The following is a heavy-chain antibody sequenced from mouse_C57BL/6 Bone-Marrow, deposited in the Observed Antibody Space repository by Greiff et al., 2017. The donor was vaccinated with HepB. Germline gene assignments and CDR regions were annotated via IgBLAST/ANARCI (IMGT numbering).Heavy chain of an antibody. D-gene: IGHD2-3*01. Sequence: VQLKQSGGDLVKPGGSLKLSCAASGFTFSSYGMSWVRQTPDKRLEWVATISSGGSYTYYPDSVKGRFTISRDNAKNTLYLQMSSLKSEDTAMYYCARHDDGGGYFDVWGTGTTVTVSS. CDR3: ARHDDGGGYFDV. V-gene: IGHV5-6*01. CDR2: ISSGGSYT. J-gene: IGHJ1*03. CDR1: GFTFSSYG.